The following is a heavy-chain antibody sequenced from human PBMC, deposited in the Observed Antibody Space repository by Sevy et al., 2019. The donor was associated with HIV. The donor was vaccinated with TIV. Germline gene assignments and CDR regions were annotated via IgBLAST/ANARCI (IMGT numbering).Heavy chain of an antibody. CDR1: GFTFNDYN. J-gene: IGHJ5*02. V-gene: IGHV3-11*01. Sequence: GGSLRLSCAASGFTFNDYNLSWIRQAPGKGLEWVSYISTSTSTTTIYYADSVKGRFTISRDNAKNSIDLQMNSLRVDDTAAYYCARAAGWFDAWGQGTLVTVSS. CDR2: ISTSTSTTTI. CDR3: ARAAGWFDA.